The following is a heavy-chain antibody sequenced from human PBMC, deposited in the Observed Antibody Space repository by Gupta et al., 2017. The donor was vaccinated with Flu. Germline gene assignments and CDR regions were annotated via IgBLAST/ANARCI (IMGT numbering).Heavy chain of an antibody. V-gene: IGHV1-3*01. J-gene: IGHJ4*02. CDR1: GYTFTSYA. D-gene: IGHD3-22*01. CDR2: VNAGNGDT. Sequence: QVQLVQSGAEVKKPGASVKVSCKASGYTFTSYALHWVRQAPGHGLEWLGYVNAGNGDTKSSQKFQDRVTITRDIFANVAYMELTSLTSEETAIYFCAGTTPYYSDISGYYSFEYWGRGTLITVSS. CDR3: AGTTPYYSDISGYYSFEY.